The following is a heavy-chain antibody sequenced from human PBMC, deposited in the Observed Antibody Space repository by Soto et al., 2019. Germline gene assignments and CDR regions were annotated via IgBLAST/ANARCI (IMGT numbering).Heavy chain of an antibody. CDR1: GGSISSGGYC. Sequence: SETLSLTCTVSGGSISSGGYCWSWIRQHPGKGLEWIGYIYYSGSTYYNPSLKSRVTISVDTSKNQFSLKLSSVTAADTAVYYCARVSDSAYCGGDCQANFEYWGQGTLVTVSS. CDR2: IYYSGST. D-gene: IGHD2-21*02. V-gene: IGHV4-31*03. J-gene: IGHJ4*02. CDR3: ARVSDSAYCGGDCQANFEY.